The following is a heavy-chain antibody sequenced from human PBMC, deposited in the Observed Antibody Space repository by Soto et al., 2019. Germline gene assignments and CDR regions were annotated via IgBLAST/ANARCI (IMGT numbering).Heavy chain of an antibody. V-gene: IGHV4-34*01. D-gene: IGHD3-3*01. J-gene: IGHJ3*02. CDR2: INHSGSS. Sequence: PSDTLSLTCAVYGRSFSGHYWSCILQPPGKGLEWTGEINHSGSSNYNPSLKSRVNILVDTSKNQFSLNLNSVTAADTAVYYCARDYTPAGGFRAPGAFDIWGQGTMITV. CDR3: ARDYTPAGGFRAPGAFDI. CDR1: GRSFSGHY.